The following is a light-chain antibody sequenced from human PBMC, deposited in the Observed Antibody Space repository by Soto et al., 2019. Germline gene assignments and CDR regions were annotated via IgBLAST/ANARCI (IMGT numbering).Light chain of an antibody. CDR3: QQSYSIQWT. CDR1: QSISSY. V-gene: IGKV1-39*01. Sequence: DLPMTQSPSSLSASVGDRVTITCRASQSISSYLNWYQQKPGKAPKLLIYAASSLQSGVPSRFSGSGSGTDFTLTISSLQPEDFATYYCQQSYSIQWTFGQGTKVEIK. CDR2: AAS. J-gene: IGKJ1*01.